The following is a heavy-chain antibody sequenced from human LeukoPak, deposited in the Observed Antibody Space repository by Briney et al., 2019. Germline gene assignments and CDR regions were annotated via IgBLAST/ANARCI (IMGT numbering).Heavy chain of an antibody. J-gene: IGHJ4*02. Sequence: SETLSLTCSVSGASISNYYWAWIRQPAGKGLEWIGRIYISGNTNYNPSLKSRVTVSVDTSKNQFYLKLNSVTAAGTAVYYCARYSGTYYPFDYWGQGTLVTVSS. CDR2: IYISGNT. CDR3: ARYSGTYYPFDY. D-gene: IGHD1-26*01. CDR1: GASISNYY. V-gene: IGHV4-4*07.